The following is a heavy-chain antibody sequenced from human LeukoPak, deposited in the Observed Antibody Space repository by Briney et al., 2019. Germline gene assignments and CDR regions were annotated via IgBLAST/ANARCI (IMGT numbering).Heavy chain of an antibody. CDR1: GDSVSDDY. Sequence: LSETLSLTSTVSGDSVSDDYFTWIRQPAGKGLEWIGRIHSGETTNYNPSLKSRVTLSLDKSKKQISLRLTSVTAADTALYYCARDNGSGYTYGYEHYYYYLDVWGKGTTVTVSS. J-gene: IGHJ6*03. D-gene: IGHD5-18*01. CDR3: ARDNGSGYTYGYEHYYYYLDV. V-gene: IGHV4-4*07. CDR2: IHSGETT.